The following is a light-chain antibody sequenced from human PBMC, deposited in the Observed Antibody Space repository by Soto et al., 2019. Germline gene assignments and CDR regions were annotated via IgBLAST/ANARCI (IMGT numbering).Light chain of an antibody. Sequence: EIVMTQSPATLSVSPGERATLSCRASQSVSTNFAWYQQKPGQAPRLLIYGASTRATGIPARFSGSGSGTDFTLTISSLQSEDFAVYFCQQYNGWPRTFGQGTKVEIK. CDR1: QSVSTN. V-gene: IGKV3-15*01. J-gene: IGKJ1*01. CDR3: QQYNGWPRT. CDR2: GAS.